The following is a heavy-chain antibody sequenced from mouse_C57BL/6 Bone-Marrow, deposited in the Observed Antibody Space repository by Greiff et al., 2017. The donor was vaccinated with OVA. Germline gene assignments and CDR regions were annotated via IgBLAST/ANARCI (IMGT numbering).Heavy chain of an antibody. J-gene: IGHJ2*01. CDR3: TSYGNFDY. V-gene: IGHV14-4*01. Sequence: VQLQQSGAELVRPGASVKLSCTASGFTFKDDYMHWVKQRPEQGLEWIGWIDPENGDTEYTSKFQGKATITADTSSNTAYLQLSSLTAGDTAVYYCTSYGNFDYWGQGTTLTVSS. D-gene: IGHD2-1*01. CDR1: GFTFKDDY. CDR2: IDPENGDT.